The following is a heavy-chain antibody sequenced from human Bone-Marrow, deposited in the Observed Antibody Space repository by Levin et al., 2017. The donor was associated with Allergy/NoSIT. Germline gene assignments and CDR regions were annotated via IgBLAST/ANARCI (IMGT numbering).Heavy chain of an antibody. CDR2: INSRSAYK. D-gene: IGHD6-13*01. CDR3: ARGGDGNSRSWFLFDY. Sequence: PGGSLRLSCAASGFTFSNYAMNWVRQAPGKGLEWVSTINSRSAYKYYADSVKGRFTISRDNAKYSLYLQMDSLRAEDTAVYYCARGGDGNSRSWFLFDYWGQGNLVIVSS. V-gene: IGHV3-21*01. CDR1: GFTFSNYA. J-gene: IGHJ4*02.